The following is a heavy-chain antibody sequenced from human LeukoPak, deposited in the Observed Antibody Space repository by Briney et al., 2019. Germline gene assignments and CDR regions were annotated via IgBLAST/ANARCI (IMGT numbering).Heavy chain of an antibody. Sequence: PGGSLRLSCEASGFTFRTYGMTWVRQAPGKGLEWVSGITGSSTWTYYADSVKGRFTISRDNSKNTLHLQMDILRAEDTAIYYCARELVSLGTGYFDLWGRGTLVTVSS. V-gene: IGHV3-23*01. CDR3: ARELVSLGTGYFDL. J-gene: IGHJ2*01. D-gene: IGHD7-27*01. CDR2: ITGSSTWT. CDR1: GFTFRTYG.